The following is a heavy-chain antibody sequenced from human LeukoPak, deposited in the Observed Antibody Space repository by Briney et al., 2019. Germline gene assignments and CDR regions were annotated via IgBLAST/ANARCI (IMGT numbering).Heavy chain of an antibody. CDR3: ARSPDYGDYLFVY. CDR1: GFTFSDYW. Sequence: GGSLRLSCTSSGFTFSDYWMSWVRQAPGKGLEWVSVIYANGDTYYADSVKGRFTIPRDNSKNTVYLQMNSLRAEDTAVYYCARSPDYGDYLFVYWGQGALVTVSS. D-gene: IGHD4-17*01. J-gene: IGHJ4*02. CDR2: IYANGDT. V-gene: IGHV3-66*01.